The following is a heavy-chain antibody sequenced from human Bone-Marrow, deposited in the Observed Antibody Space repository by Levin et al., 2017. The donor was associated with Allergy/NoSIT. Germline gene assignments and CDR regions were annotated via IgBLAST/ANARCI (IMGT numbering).Heavy chain of an antibody. CDR2: IYSLGTT. Sequence: PSETLSLTCTVSGGSISPYYWNWIRQSPGKGLEWIGYIYSLGTTNYNPSLKSRVTISLDTTKNQISLKLKSVTAGDTAIYYCARGGPRWWGAGNCDPWGQGTLVTVSS. CDR1: GGSISPYY. J-gene: IGHJ5*02. V-gene: IGHV4-59*01. D-gene: IGHD2-15*01. CDR3: ARGGPRWWGAGNCDP.